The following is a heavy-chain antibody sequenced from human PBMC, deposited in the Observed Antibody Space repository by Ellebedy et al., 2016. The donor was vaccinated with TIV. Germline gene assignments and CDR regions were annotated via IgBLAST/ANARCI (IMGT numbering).Heavy chain of an antibody. CDR2: TAGSGTKT. V-gene: IGHV3-23*01. CDR3: AKVPTVTKPGVDL. J-gene: IGHJ5*02. Sequence: PGGSLRLSCTASGFTFNTYALNWVRQAAGKGLEWVSATAGSGTKTFYADSVRGRFTISRDNSRNTLFLRMNSLRAEDTAVYFCAKVPTVTKPGVDLWGQGTLVSVSS. CDR1: GFTFNTYA. D-gene: IGHD4-17*01.